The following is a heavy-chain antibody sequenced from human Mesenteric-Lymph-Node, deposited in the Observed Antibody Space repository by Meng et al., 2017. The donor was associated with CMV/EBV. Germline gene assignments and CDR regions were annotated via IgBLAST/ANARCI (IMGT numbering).Heavy chain of an antibody. V-gene: IGHV1-2*06. J-gene: IGHJ4*01. CDR1: GYTFIDYY. CDR2: INPNNGDT. Sequence: CKASGYTFIDYYMPWVRQAPGRGLEWMGRINPNNGDTIYSQSFQGRVTMSRVTSVSTVYMQVSRLTSDDTAVYYCARDCPSTSCYDYWGQGTLVTVSS. CDR3: ARDCPSTSCYDY. D-gene: IGHD2-2*01.